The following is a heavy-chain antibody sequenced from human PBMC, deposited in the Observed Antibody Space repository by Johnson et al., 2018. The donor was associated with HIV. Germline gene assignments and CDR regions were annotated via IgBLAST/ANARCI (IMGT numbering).Heavy chain of an antibody. J-gene: IGHJ3*01. CDR3: AKGGEVWYGAFDF. V-gene: IGHV3-66*01. D-gene: IGHD6-13*01. CDR1: GFTVSTNY. CDR2: IHSGDTT. Sequence: VQLVESGGGLVQPGGSLRLSCAASGFTVSTNYMGWVRQAPGQGLEWVSVIHSGDTTYYADSVKGSFTISRDNSKNTLYLQMNNLRAEDTAVYYCAKGGEVWYGAFDFWGQGTMAIVSS.